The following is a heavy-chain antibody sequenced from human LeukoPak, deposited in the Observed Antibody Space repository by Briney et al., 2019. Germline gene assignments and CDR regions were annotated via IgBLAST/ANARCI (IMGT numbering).Heavy chain of an antibody. CDR3: ARVRLAYDYVWGSSYYFDY. J-gene: IGHJ4*02. V-gene: IGHV4-30-2*01. Sequence: SETLSLTCAVSGGSISSGGYSWSWIRQPPGKGLEWIEYNYHSGSTYYNPSLKSRVTISVDRSKNQFSLKLSSVTAADTAVYYCARVRLAYDYVWGSSYYFDYWGQGTLVTVSS. D-gene: IGHD3-16*01. CDR1: GGSISSGGYS. CDR2: NYHSGST.